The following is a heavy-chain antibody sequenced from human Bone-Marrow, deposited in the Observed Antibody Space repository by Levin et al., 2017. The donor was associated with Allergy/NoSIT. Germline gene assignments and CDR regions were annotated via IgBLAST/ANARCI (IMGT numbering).Heavy chain of an antibody. Sequence: SCAASGFNLSPYWIHWVRQGPGKGLVWVSRINPDGSRTDYADSVRGRFTISRDNAKNTLSLQMNSLRAEDTAVYYCAKTFTGKDDSWGQGTLVTVSS. J-gene: IGHJ4*02. CDR2: INPDGSRT. V-gene: IGHV3-74*01. CDR1: GFNLSPYW. D-gene: IGHD1-1*01. CDR3: AKTFTGKDDS.